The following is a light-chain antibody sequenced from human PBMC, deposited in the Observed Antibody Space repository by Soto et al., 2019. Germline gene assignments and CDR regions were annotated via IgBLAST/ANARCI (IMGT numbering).Light chain of an antibody. CDR3: QRYENLPT. J-gene: IGKJ5*01. Sequence: DIQMTQSPSSLSASVVDRVTITFQASQNINNYLNWYQQKPGRAPKLLIYDASNLEAGVPSRFRGSGSGTDFTFTISRLQPEDIATYYCQRYENLPTFGQGTRLE. CDR1: QNINNY. CDR2: DAS. V-gene: IGKV1-33*01.